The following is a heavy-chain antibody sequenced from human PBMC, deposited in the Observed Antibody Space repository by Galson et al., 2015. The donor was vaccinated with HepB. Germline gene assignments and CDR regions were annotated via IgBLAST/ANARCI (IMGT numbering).Heavy chain of an antibody. D-gene: IGHD4-17*01. Sequence: SLRLSCAASGFTFSSYSMNWVRQAPGKGLEWVSSISSSSSYIYYADSVKGRFTISRDNAKNSLYLQMNSLRAEDTAVYYCAKLHYGDHIRRNTPDAFDIWGQGTMVTVSS. CDR3: AKLHYGDHIRRNTPDAFDI. J-gene: IGHJ3*02. V-gene: IGHV3-21*01. CDR2: ISSSSSYI. CDR1: GFTFSSYS.